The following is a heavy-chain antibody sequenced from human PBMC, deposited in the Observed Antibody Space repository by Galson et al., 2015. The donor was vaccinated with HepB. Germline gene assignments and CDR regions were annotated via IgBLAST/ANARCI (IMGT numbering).Heavy chain of an antibody. J-gene: IGHJ6*02. CDR1: GYSFTSYW. D-gene: IGHD2-8*02. V-gene: IGHV5-10-1*01. CDR3: ARHLGTVYGTGYYYGMDV. CDR2: VDPRDSYT. Sequence: QSGAEVKKPGESLRISCKGSGYSFTSYWISWVRQMPGKGLEWMGRVDPRDSYTYYNPSFQGHVKMSGDKSMNIVYLQWSSLKASDTAIYYCARHLGTVYGTGYYYGMDVWGQGTTVTVSS.